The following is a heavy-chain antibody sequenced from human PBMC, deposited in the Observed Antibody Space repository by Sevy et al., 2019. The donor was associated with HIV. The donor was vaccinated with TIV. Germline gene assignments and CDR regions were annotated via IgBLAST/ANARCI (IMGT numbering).Heavy chain of an antibody. Sequence: SETLSLTCGVHDGSFSGYYWNWIRQLPGKGLEWIGEINESGITYYNPSLKSRVTISVDTSKKQFSLKLNSVPAADTAVYSCARSPPVVVVPGAPSWFDPWGQGTLVTVSS. D-gene: IGHD2-2*01. V-gene: IGHV4-34*01. CDR1: DGSFSGYY. J-gene: IGHJ5*02. CDR2: INESGIT. CDR3: ARSPPVVVVPGAPSWFDP.